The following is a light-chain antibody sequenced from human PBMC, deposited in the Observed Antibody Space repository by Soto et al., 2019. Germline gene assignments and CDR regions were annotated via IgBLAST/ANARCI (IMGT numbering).Light chain of an antibody. CDR1: QTIGTW. Sequence: DIPMTQSPSTLSASVGDRVTITCRARQTIGTWLAWYQHKPGKAPKLLISRTSTLESGVPSRFSGSGSGTEFTLNISSRKPDDGANYHCQQYNSFPGTFGQGTKVE. CDR3: QQYNSFPGT. J-gene: IGKJ1*01. CDR2: RTS. V-gene: IGKV1-5*03.